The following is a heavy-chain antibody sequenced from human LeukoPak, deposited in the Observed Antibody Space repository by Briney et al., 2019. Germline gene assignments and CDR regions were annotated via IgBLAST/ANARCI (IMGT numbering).Heavy chain of an antibody. V-gene: IGHV3-48*03. CDR3: ARETAHCGGDCYDY. J-gene: IGHJ4*02. CDR2: IGINEDNI. D-gene: IGHD2-21*01. Sequence: GGSLRLSCAASGFTFSSYAMSWVRQAPGKGLEWISYIGINEDNIYYADSVKGRFTISRDNAKSSVFLQMNSLRVEDTAVYYCARETAHCGGDCYDYWGQGTLVTVSS. CDR1: GFTFSSYA.